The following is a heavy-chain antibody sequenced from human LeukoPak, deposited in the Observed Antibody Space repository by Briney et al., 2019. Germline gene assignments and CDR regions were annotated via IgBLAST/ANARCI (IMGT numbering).Heavy chain of an antibody. CDR3: AKDQYSAFDI. J-gene: IGHJ3*02. CDR2: IRYDGSNK. Sequence: GGSLRLSCAASGFTFSSYGMHWVRQAPGKGLEWVAFIRYDGSNKYYADSVKGRFTISRDNSKDTLYLQMNSLRAEDTAVYYCAKDQYSAFDIWGQGTMVTVSS. D-gene: IGHD5-12*01. CDR1: GFTFSSYG. V-gene: IGHV3-30*02.